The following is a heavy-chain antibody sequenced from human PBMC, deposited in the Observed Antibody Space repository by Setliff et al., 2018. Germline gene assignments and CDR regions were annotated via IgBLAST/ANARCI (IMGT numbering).Heavy chain of an antibody. CDR2: IYYSGST. CDR1: TFGDFV. V-gene: IGHV4-30-4*08. Sequence: TFGDFVMTWVRQPPGKGLEWIGYIYYSGSTYYNPSLESRTTISVDTSKNQFSLNLSSVTAADTAVYYCARVSSSWYPIDCWGQGALVTVSS. J-gene: IGHJ4*02. D-gene: IGHD6-13*01. CDR3: ARVSSSWYPIDC.